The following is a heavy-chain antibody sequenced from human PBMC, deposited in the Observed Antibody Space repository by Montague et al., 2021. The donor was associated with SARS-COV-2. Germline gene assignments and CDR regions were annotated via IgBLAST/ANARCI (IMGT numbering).Heavy chain of an antibody. V-gene: IGHV3-23*01. D-gene: IGHD1-14*01. CDR1: GFIFTNYG. CDR3: AESFSGTRNWFDI. Sequence: SLRLSCAAPGFIFTNYGMHWVRRAPGKGLESVAGISGFGGGTYYSDSVKGRFIISRATFNSTLFLQMDGLRAEDTAIYYCAESFSGTRNWFDIWGQGTLDTVSS. CDR2: ISGFGGGT. J-gene: IGHJ5*02.